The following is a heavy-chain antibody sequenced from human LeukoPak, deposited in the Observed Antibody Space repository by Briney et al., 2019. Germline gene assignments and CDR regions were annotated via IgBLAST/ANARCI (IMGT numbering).Heavy chain of an antibody. D-gene: IGHD1-26*01. CDR1: GYTFTSYA. CDR3: ANGGSPEDWFDP. J-gene: IGHJ5*02. CDR2: INAGNGNT. Sequence: ASVKVSCKASGYTFTSYAMHWVRQAPGQRLEWMGWINAGNGNTKYSQKFQGRVTITRDTSASTAYMELSSLRSEDTAVYYCANGGSPEDWFDPWGQGTLVTVSS. V-gene: IGHV1-3*01.